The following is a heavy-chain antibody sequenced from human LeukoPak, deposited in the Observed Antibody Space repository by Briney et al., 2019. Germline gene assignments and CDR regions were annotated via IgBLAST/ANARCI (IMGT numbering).Heavy chain of an antibody. CDR2: SYTSGST. CDR3: ARAGYGFLEWPVQYYFDY. Sequence: NASETLSLTCTVSGGSISSGSDDWGWIRQPGGKGLEWIERSYTSGSTNYNPAVKSRVTISVDTSKNQFSLKLSSVTAADTAVYYCARAGYGFLEWPVQYYFDYWGQGTLVTVSS. CDR1: GGSISSGSDD. V-gene: IGHV4-61*02. D-gene: IGHD3-3*01. J-gene: IGHJ4*02.